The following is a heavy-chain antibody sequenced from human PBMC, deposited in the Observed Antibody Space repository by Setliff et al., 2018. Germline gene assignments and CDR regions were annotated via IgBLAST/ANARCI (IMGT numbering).Heavy chain of an antibody. CDR1: GYTFTSYY. J-gene: IGHJ3*02. V-gene: IGHV1-46*01. Sequence: ASVKVSCKASGYTFTSYYMHWVRQAPGQGLEWMGIINPSGGSTSYAQKFQGRVTMTRDTSTSTVYMELSSLRSEDTAVYYCARDPNYYDSSGQLLGHAFDIWGQGTMVTVSS. CDR2: INPSGGST. CDR3: ARDPNYYDSSGQLLGHAFDI. D-gene: IGHD3-22*01.